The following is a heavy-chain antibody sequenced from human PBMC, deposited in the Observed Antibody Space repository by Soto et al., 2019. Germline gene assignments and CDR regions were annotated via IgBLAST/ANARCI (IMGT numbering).Heavy chain of an antibody. CDR2: ISTYNGIT. CDR3: ARDGEKDGWYSFWY. Sequence: GASVKVSCKASGYTFTSYGISWVRQAPGQGLEWMGWISTYNGITNYAQKLQGRVTMTTDTSTSTAYMELRSLRSDDTAVYYCARDGEKDGWYSFWYWGQAALVTVSS. V-gene: IGHV1-18*01. J-gene: IGHJ4*02. D-gene: IGHD6-19*01. CDR1: GYTFTSYG.